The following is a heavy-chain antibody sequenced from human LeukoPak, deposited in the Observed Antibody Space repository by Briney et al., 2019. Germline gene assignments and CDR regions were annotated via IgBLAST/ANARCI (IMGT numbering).Heavy chain of an antibody. V-gene: IGHV4-59*01. Sequence: SETLSLTCTVSGGSLTRYYWNWIRQPPGKGLEWIGYIYYIGRTNYSPSLKSRVTMSVDTSKNQFYLNLTSVSAADTAVYYCARFTPQGYGWGGYNRFDPWGEGTLVTVSS. D-gene: IGHD3-16*01. J-gene: IGHJ5*02. CDR2: IYYIGRT. CDR3: ARFTPQGYGWGGYNRFDP. CDR1: GGSLTRYY.